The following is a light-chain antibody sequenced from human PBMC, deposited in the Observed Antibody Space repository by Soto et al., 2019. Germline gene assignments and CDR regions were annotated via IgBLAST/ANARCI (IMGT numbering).Light chain of an antibody. Sequence: EIVLTQSPATLSLSPGERATLSCRASQSVSTYLVWYQQKPGQAPRLLIYDASNRATGIQARFSGSGSGTDFTLTISSLGPEDFAVYYCQQRSKWPRTFGQGTKV. CDR1: QSVSTY. CDR2: DAS. J-gene: IGKJ1*01. CDR3: QQRSKWPRT. V-gene: IGKV3-11*01.